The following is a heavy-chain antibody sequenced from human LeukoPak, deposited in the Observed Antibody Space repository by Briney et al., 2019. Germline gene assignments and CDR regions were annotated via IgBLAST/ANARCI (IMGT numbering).Heavy chain of an antibody. J-gene: IGHJ6*04. Sequence: SVKVSCKASGGTISSYAISWVRQAPGQGLEWMGGIIPIFGTANYAQKFQGRVTITADESTSTAYMKLSSLRSEDTAVYYCARVSGYCSSTSCRDYYYYYGMDVWGKGTTVTVSS. CDR2: IIPIFGTA. CDR1: GGTISSYA. V-gene: IGHV1-69*13. CDR3: ARVSGYCSSTSCRDYYYYYGMDV. D-gene: IGHD2-2*01.